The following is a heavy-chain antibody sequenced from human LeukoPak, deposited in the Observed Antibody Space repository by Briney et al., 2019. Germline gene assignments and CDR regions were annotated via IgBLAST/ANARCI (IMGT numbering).Heavy chain of an antibody. CDR2: INPNSGGT. D-gene: IGHD5-18*01. J-gene: IGHJ4*02. CDR1: GYTFTGYY. Sequence: ASVEVPCKASGYTFTGYYMHWVRQAPGQGLEWMGWINPNSGGTNYAQKFQGRVTMTRDTSISTAYMELSRLRSDDTAVYYCARDDTAMEGDYWGQGTLVTVSS. CDR3: ARDDTAMEGDY. V-gene: IGHV1-2*02.